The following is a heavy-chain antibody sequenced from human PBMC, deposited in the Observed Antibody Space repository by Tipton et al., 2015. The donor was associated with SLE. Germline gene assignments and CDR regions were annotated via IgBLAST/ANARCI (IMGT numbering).Heavy chain of an antibody. CDR1: GASISSHY. CDR2: IFYGRDT. D-gene: IGHD2-15*01. Sequence: TLSLTCTVSGASISSHYWNWIRQTPGEGLEWIGYIFYGRDTNYNPSPKSRVTISIEASKNQLSLTLKYVTAADTAGYYCARGSVVADDYWGQGTLVTVSS. V-gene: IGHV4-59*11. J-gene: IGHJ4*02. CDR3: ARGSVVADDY.